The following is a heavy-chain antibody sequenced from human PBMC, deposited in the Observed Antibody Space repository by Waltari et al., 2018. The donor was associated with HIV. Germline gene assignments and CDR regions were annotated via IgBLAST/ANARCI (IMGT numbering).Heavy chain of an antibody. D-gene: IGHD3-22*01. V-gene: IGHV1-8*01. CDR2: MNPNRGNT. J-gene: IGHJ2*01. CDR1: GYTFTSYD. Sequence: QVQLVQSGAEVKKPGASVKVSCKASGYTFTSYDINWVRQATGQGLEWMGWMNPNRGNTGYAKKCQGRVTMTRNTSISTAYMELSSLRSEDTAVYYCARGRLYYYDKGVPWYFDLWGRGTLVTVSS. CDR3: ARGRLYYYDKGVPWYFDL.